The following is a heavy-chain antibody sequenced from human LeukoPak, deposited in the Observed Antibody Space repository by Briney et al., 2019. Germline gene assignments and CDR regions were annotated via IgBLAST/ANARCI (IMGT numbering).Heavy chain of an antibody. Sequence: PSETLSLTCTVSGGSISSGSYYWSWIRQPAGKGLEWIVRIYTSGSTNYNPSLKSRVTISVDTSKNQFSLKLSSVTAADTAVYYCARDGGRSVGSAFDIWGQGTMVTVSS. V-gene: IGHV4-61*02. D-gene: IGHD2-15*01. CDR2: IYTSGST. CDR3: ARDGGRSVGSAFDI. J-gene: IGHJ3*02. CDR1: GGSISSGSYY.